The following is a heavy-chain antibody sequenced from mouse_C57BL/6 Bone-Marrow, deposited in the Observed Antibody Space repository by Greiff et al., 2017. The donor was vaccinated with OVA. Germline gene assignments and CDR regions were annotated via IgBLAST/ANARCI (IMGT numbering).Heavy chain of an antibody. J-gene: IGHJ3*01. CDR3: TFSYYDYSWFAY. CDR1: GFNIKDDY. V-gene: IGHV14-4*01. D-gene: IGHD2-4*01. Sequence: VQLQQSGAELVRPGASVKLSCTASGFNIKDDYMHWVKQRPEQGLEWIGWIDPENGDTEYASKFQGKATITADTSSNTAYLQLSSLTSEDTAVYYCTFSYYDYSWFAYWGQGTLVTVSA. CDR2: IDPENGDT.